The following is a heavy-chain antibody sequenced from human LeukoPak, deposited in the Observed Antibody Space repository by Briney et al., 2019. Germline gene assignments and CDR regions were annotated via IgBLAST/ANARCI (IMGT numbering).Heavy chain of an antibody. D-gene: IGHD6-13*01. CDR3: ARDVVAAAGTWDY. J-gene: IGHJ4*02. CDR2: INHSGST. CDR1: GGSFSGYY. Sequence: SETLSLTCAVYGGSFSGYYWSWIRQPPGKGLEWIGEINHSGSTNYNPSLKSRVTMSVDTSKNQFSLKLSSVTAADTAVYYCARDVVAAAGTWDYWGQGTLVTVSS. V-gene: IGHV4-34*01.